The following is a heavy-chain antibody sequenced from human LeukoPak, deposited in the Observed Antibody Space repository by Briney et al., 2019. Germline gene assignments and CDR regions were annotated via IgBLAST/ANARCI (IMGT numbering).Heavy chain of an antibody. CDR3: ARVYTYDYDSSGYPPFDY. D-gene: IGHD3-22*01. Sequence: ASVKVSCKASGYTFTGYYMHWVRQAPGQGLEWMGLINPNSGGTNYAQKFQGRVTMTRDTYISTALMELSRLRSDDTAVYYCARVYTYDYDSSGYPPFDYWGQGTLVTVSS. CDR2: INPNSGGT. CDR1: GYTFTGYY. J-gene: IGHJ4*02. V-gene: IGHV1-2*02.